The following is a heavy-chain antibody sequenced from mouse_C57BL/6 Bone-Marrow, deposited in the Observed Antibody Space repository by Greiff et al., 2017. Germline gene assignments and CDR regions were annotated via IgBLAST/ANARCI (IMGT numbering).Heavy chain of an antibody. Sequence: VKVVESGAELARPGASVKLSCKASGYTFTSYGISWVKQRTGQGLEWIGEIYPRSGNTYYNEKFKGKATLTADKSSSTAYMELRSLTSEDSAVYFCARVYYGSRGTWVAYWGRGTLVTVSA. J-gene: IGHJ3*01. V-gene: IGHV1-81*01. CDR2: IYPRSGNT. CDR3: ARVYYGSRGTWVAY. CDR1: GYTFTSYG. D-gene: IGHD1-1*01.